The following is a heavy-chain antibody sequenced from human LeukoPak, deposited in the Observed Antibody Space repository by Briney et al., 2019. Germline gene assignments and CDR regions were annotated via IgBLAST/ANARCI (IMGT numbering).Heavy chain of an antibody. V-gene: IGHV5-51*01. J-gene: IGHJ6*03. CDR2: IYPGDSDT. CDR1: GYSFTIYW. CDR3: ARQGSGYSPTYYYYMDV. D-gene: IGHD5-18*01. Sequence: GESVKISCKGSGYSFTIYWIGWVRQMPEKGLEWMGIIYPGDSDTRYSPSFQGQVTISADKSISTAYLQWSSLKASDTAMYYCARQGSGYSPTYYYYMDVWGKGTTVTISS.